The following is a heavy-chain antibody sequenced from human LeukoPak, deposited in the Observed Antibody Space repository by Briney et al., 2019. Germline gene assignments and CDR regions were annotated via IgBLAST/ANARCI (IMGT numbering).Heavy chain of an antibody. Sequence: SETLSLTCTVSGGSISSGDYYWSWIRQPPGKGLEWIGYIYYSGSTYYNPSLKSRVTISVDTSKNQFSLKLSSVTAADTAVYYCARTTVTTYFDYWGQGTLVTVSS. CDR2: IYYSGST. D-gene: IGHD4-17*01. J-gene: IGHJ4*02. CDR1: GGSISSGDYY. CDR3: ARTTVTTYFDY. V-gene: IGHV4-30-4*01.